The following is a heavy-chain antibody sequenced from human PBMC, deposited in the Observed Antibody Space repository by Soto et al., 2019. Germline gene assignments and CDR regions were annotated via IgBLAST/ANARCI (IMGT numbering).Heavy chain of an antibody. CDR1: GYIFTTYG. V-gene: IGHV1-18*01. CDR2: ISAHNGNT. D-gene: IGHD1-1*01. J-gene: IGHJ4*02. Sequence: QVHLVQSGAEVKKPGASVKVSCKGSGYIFTTYGITWVRQAPGQGLEWMGWISAHNGNTNYAQKLQGRVTVTRDISTSTAYMELRNLRSDDTDVYYCARGRYGDYWGQGALVTVSS. CDR3: ARGRYGDY.